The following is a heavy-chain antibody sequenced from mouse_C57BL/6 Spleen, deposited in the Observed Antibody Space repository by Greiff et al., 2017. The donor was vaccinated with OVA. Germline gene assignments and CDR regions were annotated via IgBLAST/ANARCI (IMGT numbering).Heavy chain of an antibody. D-gene: IGHD1-1*01. Sequence: QVQLQQPGAELVKPGASVKLSCKASGYTFTSYWMHWVKQRPGRGLEWIGRIDPNSGGTKYNEKFKSKATLTVDKPSSTAYMQLSSLTSEDSAVYYCERNYGTPHYYAMDYWGQGTSVTVSS. CDR3: ERNYGTPHYYAMDY. V-gene: IGHV1-72*01. CDR2: IDPNSGGT. J-gene: IGHJ4*01. CDR1: GYTFTSYW.